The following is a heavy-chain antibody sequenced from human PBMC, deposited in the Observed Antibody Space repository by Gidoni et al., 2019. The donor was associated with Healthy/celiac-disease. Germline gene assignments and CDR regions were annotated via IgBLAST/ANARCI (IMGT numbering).Heavy chain of an antibody. CDR3: AKDRSWDSSGFLVRQYSYYFDY. V-gene: IGHV3-30*18. CDR1: GFTFSSYG. CDR2: ISYDGSNK. D-gene: IGHD3-22*01. J-gene: IGHJ4*02. Sequence: QVQLVESGGGVVQPGRSLRLSCAASGFTFSSYGMPWVRQAPGKGLEWVAVISYDGSNKDYADSVKGRFTISRDNSKNTLYLQMNSLRAEDTAVYYCAKDRSWDSSGFLVRQYSYYFDYWGQGTLVTVSS.